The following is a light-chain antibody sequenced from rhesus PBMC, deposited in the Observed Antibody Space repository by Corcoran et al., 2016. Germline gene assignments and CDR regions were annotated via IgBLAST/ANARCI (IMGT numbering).Light chain of an antibody. CDR3: LQHTSYPYS. Sequence: DIQMTQSPSSLSASVGDTVTITCRASQAISDNLNWFQRKTGKAPKPLIVDASRLEGGVPSRFSGSGSGTDFTLTISSLQPEDFAVYYCLQHTSYPYSFGQGTKVEFK. CDR2: DAS. J-gene: IGKJ2*01. V-gene: IGKV1-28*02. CDR1: QAISDN.